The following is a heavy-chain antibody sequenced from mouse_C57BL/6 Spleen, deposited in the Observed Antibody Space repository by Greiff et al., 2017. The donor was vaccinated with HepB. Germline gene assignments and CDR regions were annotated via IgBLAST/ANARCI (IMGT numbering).Heavy chain of an antibody. CDR3: ARVEGDGYYIDYFDY. V-gene: IGHV1-80*01. CDR2: IYPGDGDT. Sequence: QVQLQQSGAELVKPGASVKISCKASGYAFSSYWMNWVKQRPGKGLEWIGQIYPGDGDTNYNGKFKGKATLTADKSSSTAYMQLSSLTSEDSAVYFCARVEGDGYYIDYFDYWGQGTTLTVSS. CDR1: GYAFSSYW. J-gene: IGHJ2*01. D-gene: IGHD2-3*01.